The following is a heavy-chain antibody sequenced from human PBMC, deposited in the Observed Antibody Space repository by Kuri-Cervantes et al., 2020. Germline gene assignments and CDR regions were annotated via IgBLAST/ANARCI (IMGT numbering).Heavy chain of an antibody. CDR3: ARVGGDGSDY. J-gene: IGHJ4*02. V-gene: IGHV4-34*01. CDR1: GGSFSGYY. CDR2: INHSGST. Sequence: GSLRLSCAVYGGSFSGYYWSWIRQPPGKGLEWIGEINHSGSTNYNPSLKSRVTISVDTSKNQFSLKLSSVTAADTAVYYCARVGGDGSDYWGQGTLVTVSS. D-gene: IGHD1-26*01.